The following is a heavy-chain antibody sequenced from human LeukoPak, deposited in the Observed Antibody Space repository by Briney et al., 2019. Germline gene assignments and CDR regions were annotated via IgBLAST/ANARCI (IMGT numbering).Heavy chain of an antibody. D-gene: IGHD3/OR15-3a*01. J-gene: IGHJ5*02. V-gene: IGHV4-34*01. CDR3: ARGDMIFGVVSKGNWFDP. CDR2: INHSGST. CDR1: GGSFSVYY. Sequence: PSETLSLXCAVYGGSFSVYYWSWIRQPPGKELEWIGEINHSGSTNYNPSLKSRVTISVDTSKNQFSLKLTSVTAADTAVYYCARGDMIFGVVSKGNWFDPWGQGTLVTVSS.